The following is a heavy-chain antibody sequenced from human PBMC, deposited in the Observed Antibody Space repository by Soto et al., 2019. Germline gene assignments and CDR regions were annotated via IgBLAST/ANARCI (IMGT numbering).Heavy chain of an antibody. Sequence: PGGSLRLSCAASGFTFSSYGMHWVRQAPGKGLEWVAVISYDGTNKYYGDSAKGRFTIARDNSRNTLYLEMNSLSEEDTAVYYCSKDAGGTTPHGPSLGAWYFYYGMDVWGPGTKVTVS. CDR1: GFTFSSYG. V-gene: IGHV3-30*18. J-gene: IGHJ6*02. CDR2: ISYDGTNK. D-gene: IGHD1-26*01. CDR3: SKDAGGTTPHGPSLGAWYFYYGMDV.